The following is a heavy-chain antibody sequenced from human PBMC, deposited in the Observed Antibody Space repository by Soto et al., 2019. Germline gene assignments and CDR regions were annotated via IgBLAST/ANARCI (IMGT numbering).Heavy chain of an antibody. CDR2: IIPIFGTA. Sequence: QVQLVQSGAEVKKPGSSVKVSCKASGGTFSSYAISWVRQAPGQGLEWMGGIIPIFGTANYAQKLQGRVTMTTDTSTSTAYMELRSLRSDDTAVYYCARDLVVTTHPRYYYYGMDVWGQGTTVTVSS. CDR1: GGTFSSYA. V-gene: IGHV1-69*06. CDR3: ARDLVVTTHPRYYYYGMDV. D-gene: IGHD5-12*01. J-gene: IGHJ6*02.